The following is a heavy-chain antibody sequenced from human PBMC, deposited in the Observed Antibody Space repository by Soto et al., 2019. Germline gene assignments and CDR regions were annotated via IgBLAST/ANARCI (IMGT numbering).Heavy chain of an antibody. D-gene: IGHD4-4*01. Sequence: EVQLVESGGDLVQPGGSLRLSCAASGINIGNCWMSWVRQAPGKGLEWVANTHKDGSEKYYMDSVKGRVTISRDNAKNSLYLQMNSLRAEDTAVYYCATGRQYSNGGQGTLVTVSS. V-gene: IGHV3-7*01. CDR2: THKDGSEK. J-gene: IGHJ4*02. CDR3: ATGRQYSN. CDR1: GINIGNCW.